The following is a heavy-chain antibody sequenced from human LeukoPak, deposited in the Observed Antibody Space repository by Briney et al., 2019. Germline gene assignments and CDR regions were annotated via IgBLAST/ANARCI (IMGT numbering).Heavy chain of an antibody. CDR1: GGTFSSYA. CDR3: AREYYDILTGYYNDY. V-gene: IGHV1-69*13. D-gene: IGHD3-9*01. CDR2: IIPIFGTA. Sequence: SVKVSCKASGGTFSSYAISWVRQAPGQGLEWMGGIIPIFGTANYAQKFQGRVTITADESTSTAYMELSSLRSEDTAVYYCAREYYDILTGYYNDYWGQGTLVTVSP. J-gene: IGHJ4*02.